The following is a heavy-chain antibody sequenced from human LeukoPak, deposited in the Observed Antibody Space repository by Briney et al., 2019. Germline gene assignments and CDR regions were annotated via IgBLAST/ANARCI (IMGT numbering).Heavy chain of an antibody. CDR3: ARRLYYFDY. Sequence: SETLSLTCTVSGGSISSSSFYWGWIRQPPGRGLEWIGTIYYSGSTYYNPSLKSRVTISVDTSKNQFSLMLSPVTAADTAVYYCARRLYYFDYWGQGTLVTVSS. CDR2: IYYSGST. J-gene: IGHJ4*02. CDR1: GGSISSSSFY. V-gene: IGHV4-39*01.